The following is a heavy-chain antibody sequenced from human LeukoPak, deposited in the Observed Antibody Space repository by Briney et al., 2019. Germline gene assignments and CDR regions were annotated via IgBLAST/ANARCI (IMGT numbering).Heavy chain of an antibody. V-gene: IGHV3-66*01. D-gene: IGHD3-3*01. J-gene: IGHJ6*02. CDR2: LYRGGTA. CDR3: ARDLPLWSGYPYYYYGMDV. Sequence: GGSLRLSCAASGFTVRSNYMSWVRQAPGKGLEWVSVLYRGGTANYADSVQGRFIISRDNSKNTLYLQMNSLRAEDTAVYYCARDLPLWSGYPYYYYGMDVWGQGTTVTVSS. CDR1: GFTVRSNY.